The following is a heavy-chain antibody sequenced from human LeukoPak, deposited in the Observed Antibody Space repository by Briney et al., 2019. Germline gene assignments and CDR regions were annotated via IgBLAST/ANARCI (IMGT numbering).Heavy chain of an antibody. CDR2: IICNSGSR. J-gene: IGHJ4*02. D-gene: IGHD6-19*01. V-gene: IGHV3-9*01. CDR3: AKAIGRDSSGWYYLDY. Sequence: GRSLRLSCAASGFTFDDYTMQWVRQAPREGLEWVSSIICNSGSRGYADSLKGRFTISRDNAKNSLYLQMNSLTAEDTALYYCAKAIGRDSSGWYYLDYWGQGTLVTVSS. CDR1: GFTFDDYT.